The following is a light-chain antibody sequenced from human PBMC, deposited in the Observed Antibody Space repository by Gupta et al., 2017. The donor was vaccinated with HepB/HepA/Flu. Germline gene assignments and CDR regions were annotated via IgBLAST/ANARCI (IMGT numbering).Light chain of an antibody. CDR2: WAS. CDR1: QTVLYNSNNKNY. J-gene: IGKJ1*01. Sequence: DIVMTQSPDSLAVSLGERATINCKSSQTVLYNSNNKNYLAWYQQKPGQPPKLLIYWASTRDSGVPDRFSGSGSVTDFTLTIISLHAEDVATYYCQQYYSAPRTFGQGTKVEIK. CDR3: QQYYSAPRT. V-gene: IGKV4-1*01.